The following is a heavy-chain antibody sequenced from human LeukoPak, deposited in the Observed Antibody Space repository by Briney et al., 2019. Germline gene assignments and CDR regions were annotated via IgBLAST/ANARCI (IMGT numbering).Heavy chain of an antibody. CDR3: ARGARYNWNDDAFDI. D-gene: IGHD1-1*01. J-gene: IGHJ3*02. V-gene: IGHV3-13*01. Sequence: GGSLRLSCAASGFTFSSYDMHWVRRATGKGLEWVSAIGTAGDTYYPGSVKGRFTISRENAKNSLYLQMNSLRAGDTAVYYCARGARYNWNDDAFDIWGQGTMVTVSS. CDR1: GFTFSSYD. CDR2: IGTAGDT.